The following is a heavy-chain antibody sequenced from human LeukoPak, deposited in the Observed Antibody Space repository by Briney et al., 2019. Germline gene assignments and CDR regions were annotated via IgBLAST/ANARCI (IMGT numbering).Heavy chain of an antibody. V-gene: IGHV3-48*01. Sequence: GGSLRLSCEVSGFPFTLYNMNWVRQAPGKGLEWLSYISSSTNTIYYADSVKGRFTISRDNSKNTLYLQMNSLRVEDTAVYYCAKVDDLWFGEFLFDYWGQGTLVTVSS. CDR3: AKVDDLWFGEFLFDY. CDR2: ISSSTNTI. CDR1: GFPFTLYN. J-gene: IGHJ4*02. D-gene: IGHD3-10*01.